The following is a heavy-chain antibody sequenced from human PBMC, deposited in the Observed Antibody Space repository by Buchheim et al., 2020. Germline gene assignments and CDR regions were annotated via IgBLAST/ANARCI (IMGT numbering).Heavy chain of an antibody. J-gene: IGHJ6*02. CDR1: GFTFSSHA. CDR2: ISGSGGST. V-gene: IGHV3-23*01. CDR3: AKEGGGSCFRDECARYGMDV. D-gene: IGHD2-15*01. Sequence: EVQLLESGGGLVQPGGSLRLSCAASGFTFSSHAMSWVRQAPGKGLEWVSAISGSGGSTYYADSVKGRFTIPRDNSKNTLYLQMNSLGAEDTAVYYCAKEGGGSCFRDECARYGMDVWGQGTT.